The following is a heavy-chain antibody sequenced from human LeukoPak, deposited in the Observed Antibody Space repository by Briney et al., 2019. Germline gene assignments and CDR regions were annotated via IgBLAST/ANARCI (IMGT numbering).Heavy chain of an antibody. CDR3: ARYDFWSGYDAFDI. J-gene: IGHJ3*02. CDR1: GGSFSEYK. D-gene: IGHD3-3*01. V-gene: IGHV4-34*01. Sequence: PSETLSLTCAMYGGSFSEYKWSWIRQPPGKGLEWIGEINHSRSTHYNPSLKSRVTISVDKSKNQFSLKLSSVTAADTAVYYCARYDFWSGYDAFDIWGQGTMVTVSS. CDR2: INHSRST.